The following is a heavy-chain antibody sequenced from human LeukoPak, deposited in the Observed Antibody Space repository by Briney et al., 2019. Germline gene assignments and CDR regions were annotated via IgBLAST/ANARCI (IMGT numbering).Heavy chain of an antibody. CDR2: IWYDGSNK. D-gene: IGHD3-22*01. CDR3: ARDRGRITMIVVAPPTGPDY. Sequence: GRSLRLSCAASGFTFSSYGMHWVRQAPGKGLEWVAVIWYDGSNKYYADSVKGRFTISRDNSKNTLYLQMNSLRAEDTAVHYCARDRGRITMIVVAPPTGPDYWGQGTLVTVSS. CDR1: GFTFSSYG. J-gene: IGHJ4*02. V-gene: IGHV3-33*01.